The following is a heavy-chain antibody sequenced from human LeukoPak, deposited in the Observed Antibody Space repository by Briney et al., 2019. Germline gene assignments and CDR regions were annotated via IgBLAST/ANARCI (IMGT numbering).Heavy chain of an antibody. CDR3: ARGLILVAARGTFDY. J-gene: IGHJ4*02. V-gene: IGHV4-34*01. D-gene: IGHD6-6*01. Sequence: SETLSLTCAVYGGSFSGYYWSWIRQPPGKGLEWIGEINHSGSTNYNPSPKSRVTISVDTSKNQFSLKLSSVTAADTAVYYCARGLILVAARGTFDYWGQGTLVTVSS. CDR1: GGSFSGYY. CDR2: INHSGST.